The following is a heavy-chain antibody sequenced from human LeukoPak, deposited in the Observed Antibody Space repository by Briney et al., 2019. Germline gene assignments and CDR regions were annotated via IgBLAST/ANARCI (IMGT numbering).Heavy chain of an antibody. CDR3: AGVVDY. CDR2: ISSSSRFI. CDR1: GISFSNYS. Sequence: PGGSLRLSCAASGISFSNYSMNWVRQAPGKGLEWISLISSSSRFIYYGDSVKGRFTISRDNAKKSLYLQMNSLRAEDTAVYYCAGVVDYWGQGTLVTVSS. V-gene: IGHV3-21*01. J-gene: IGHJ4*02.